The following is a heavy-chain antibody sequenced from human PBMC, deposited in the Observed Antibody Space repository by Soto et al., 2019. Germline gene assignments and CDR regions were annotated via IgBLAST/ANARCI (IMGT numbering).Heavy chain of an antibody. CDR3: ASRSSGWYFDY. J-gene: IGHJ4*01. CDR2: ISGSVDST. V-gene: IGHV3-23*01. CDR1: GFTFSSDA. D-gene: IGHD6-19*01. Sequence: EVQLLESGGGLVQPGGSLSLSCAASGFTFSSDAMNWVRQAPGKGLEWVSVISGSVDSTYYADSVKGRFTSSRDNSTNTLYLQMNSLRAEDTAVYYCASRSSGWYFDYWGHGTLVTVSS.